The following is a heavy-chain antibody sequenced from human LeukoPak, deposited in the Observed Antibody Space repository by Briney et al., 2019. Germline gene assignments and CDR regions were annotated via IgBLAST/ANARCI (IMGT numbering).Heavy chain of an antibody. D-gene: IGHD6-13*01. Sequence: GGSLRLSCAASGFSFSSYAMHWVRQAPGKGLEYVSAISANGGSTYYANSVQGRFTISRDNSKNTVYLQMGSLRAEDMAVYYCARQLAGPCWFDPWGQGTLVTLSS. J-gene: IGHJ5*02. CDR3: ARQLAGPCWFDP. CDR2: ISANGGST. CDR1: GFSFSSYA. V-gene: IGHV3-64*01.